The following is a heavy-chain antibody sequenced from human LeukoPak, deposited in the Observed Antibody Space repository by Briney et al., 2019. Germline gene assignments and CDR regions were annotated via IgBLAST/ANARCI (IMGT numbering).Heavy chain of an antibody. J-gene: IGHJ6*02. CDR2: MNPNSGNT. Sequence: ASVKVSCKASGYTFTSYDINWVRQATGQGLEWMGWMNPNSGNTGYAQKFQGRVTMTRNTSISTAYMELSSLRSEDTAVYYCARSYSSSWYYCYGMDVWGQGTTVTVSS. D-gene: IGHD6-13*01. V-gene: IGHV1-8*01. CDR3: ARSYSSSWYYCYGMDV. CDR1: GYTFTSYD.